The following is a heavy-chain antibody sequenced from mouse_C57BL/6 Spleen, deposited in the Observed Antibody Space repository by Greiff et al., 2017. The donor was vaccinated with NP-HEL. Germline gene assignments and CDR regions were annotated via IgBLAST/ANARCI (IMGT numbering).Heavy chain of an antibody. Sequence: VQLQQPGAELVMPGASVKLSCKASGYTFTSYWMHWVKQRPGQGLEWIGEIDPSDSYTNYNQKFKGQSTLTVDKSSSTAYMQLSSLTSEDSAVYYCARGYYGNYAGYAMDYWGQGTSVTVSS. CDR2: IDPSDSYT. J-gene: IGHJ4*01. D-gene: IGHD2-1*01. V-gene: IGHV1-69*01. CDR3: ARGYYGNYAGYAMDY. CDR1: GYTFTSYW.